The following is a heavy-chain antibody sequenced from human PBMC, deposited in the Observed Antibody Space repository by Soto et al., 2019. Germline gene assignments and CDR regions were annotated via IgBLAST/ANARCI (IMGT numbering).Heavy chain of an antibody. CDR2: ISFDGATK. V-gene: IGHV3-30-3*01. J-gene: IGHJ6*02. Sequence: PGGSLRLSCAASEFTFSPYPMHWVRQAPGKGLEWVAVISFDGATKYYADSVKGRFTISRDNSKNTLYLQMNSLRAEDTAVYYCAKVVYDSSGYYSRYYYGMDVWGQGTTVTVSS. CDR1: EFTFSPYP. CDR3: AKVVYDSSGYYSRYYYGMDV. D-gene: IGHD3-22*01.